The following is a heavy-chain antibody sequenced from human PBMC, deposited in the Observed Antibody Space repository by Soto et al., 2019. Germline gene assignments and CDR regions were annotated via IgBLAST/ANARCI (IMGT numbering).Heavy chain of an antibody. CDR3: ARRGACTSTSCSLDY. Sequence: ASVKVSCKASGYTFTSYYIHWVRQAPGQGLEWMGIINPSGGSTTYAQKFQGRVTMTRDTSTSTVYMELSSLRSEDTAVYYCARRGACTSTSCSLDYWGQGTLVTVSS. J-gene: IGHJ4*02. CDR2: INPSGGST. V-gene: IGHV1-46*01. D-gene: IGHD2-2*01. CDR1: GYTFTSYY.